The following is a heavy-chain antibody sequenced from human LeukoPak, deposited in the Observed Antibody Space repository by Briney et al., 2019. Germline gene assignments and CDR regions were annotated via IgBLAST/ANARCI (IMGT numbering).Heavy chain of an antibody. Sequence: ASVKVSCKASGYTFTGYYMHWVRQAPGQGLEWMGWINPNSGGTNYAQKFQGRVTMTRDTSISTAYMELSRLRSDDTAVYYCARMAVAGTYYYYYGTDVWGQGTTVTVSS. CDR1: GYTFTGYY. V-gene: IGHV1-2*02. CDR3: ARMAVAGTYYYYYGTDV. CDR2: INPNSGGT. D-gene: IGHD6-19*01. J-gene: IGHJ6*02.